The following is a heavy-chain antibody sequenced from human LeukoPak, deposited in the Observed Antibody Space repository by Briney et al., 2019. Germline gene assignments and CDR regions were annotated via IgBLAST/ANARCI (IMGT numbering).Heavy chain of an antibody. CDR1: GGSFSGYY. V-gene: IGHV4-34*01. Sequence: SETLSLTCAVYGGSFSGYYWSWIRQPPGKGLEWIGEINHSGSTNYNPSLKSRVTISVDTSKNQFSLKLSSVTAADTAVYYCARVDGDHGVRWGQGTLVTVSS. J-gene: IGHJ4*02. CDR2: INHSGST. CDR3: ARVDGDHGVR. D-gene: IGHD4-17*01.